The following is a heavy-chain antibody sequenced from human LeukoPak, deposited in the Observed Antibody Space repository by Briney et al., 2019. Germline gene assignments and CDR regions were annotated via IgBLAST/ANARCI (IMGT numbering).Heavy chain of an antibody. Sequence: GGSLRLSCAASGFTFSSYWMSWVRQAPGKGLEWVANIKQDGSEKYYVDSVKGRFTISRDNAKNSLYLQMNSLRAEDTAVYYCARDSSSWYYNNWFDPWGQGTLVTVS. J-gene: IGHJ5*02. CDR2: IKQDGSEK. D-gene: IGHD6-13*01. V-gene: IGHV3-7*01. CDR1: GFTFSSYW. CDR3: ARDSSSWYYNNWFDP.